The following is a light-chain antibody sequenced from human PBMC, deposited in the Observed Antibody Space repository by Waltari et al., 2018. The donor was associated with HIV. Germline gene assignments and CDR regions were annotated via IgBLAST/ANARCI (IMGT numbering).Light chain of an antibody. J-gene: IGLJ3*02. CDR1: QGDTDYA. CDR2: LKSDGSQ. V-gene: IGLV4-69*01. CDR3: QTWDNGIRV. Sequence: QLALTQSPQASASRGASAEITGTRSQGDTDYAIAWSLQQPERGPRFLMTLKSDGSQSKWDGIPDRFAGSSSVAERFLTISCLQSEDEGDYYCQTWDNGIRVFCGGTKLTVL.